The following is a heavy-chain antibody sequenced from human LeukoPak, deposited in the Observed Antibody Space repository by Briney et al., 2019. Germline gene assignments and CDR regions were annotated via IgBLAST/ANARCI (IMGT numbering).Heavy chain of an antibody. Sequence: SETLSLTCTASGFTINSHYWSWIRQTPGKGLEWIGYIDYSGSTRYNLSLQSRVSISVDTSKNQFSLKLTSVTATDTAVYYCARLINNDNSGDADTFDMWGQGTVVTVFS. CDR3: ARLINNDNSGDADTFDM. D-gene: IGHD3-22*01. J-gene: IGHJ3*02. CDR2: IDYSGST. V-gene: IGHV4-59*11. CDR1: GFTINSHY.